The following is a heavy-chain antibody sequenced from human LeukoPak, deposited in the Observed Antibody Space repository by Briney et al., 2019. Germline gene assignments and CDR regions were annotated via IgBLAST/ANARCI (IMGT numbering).Heavy chain of an antibody. V-gene: IGHV4-4*08. Sequence: SETLSLTCTVSGGSIFGHYFNWIRQAPGKGLEWIGYIYSNGITSYNPSLRSRGTMSIATSRSQFSLGLTSVTAADTAIYYCARRAYYDTSGYSPASGYFDLWGRGTLVTVSS. D-gene: IGHD3-22*01. J-gene: IGHJ2*01. CDR2: IYSNGIT. CDR3: ARRAYYDTSGYSPASGYFDL. CDR1: GGSIFGHY.